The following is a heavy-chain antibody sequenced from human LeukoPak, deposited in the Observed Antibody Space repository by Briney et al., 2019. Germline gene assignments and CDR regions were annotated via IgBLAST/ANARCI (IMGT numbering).Heavy chain of an antibody. CDR1: GGSISSYY. CDR2: IYTSGST. D-gene: IGHD6-6*01. Sequence: SETLSLTCTVSGGSISSYYWSWIRQSAGKGLEWIGRIYTSGSTNYNPSLKSRVTMSVDTSKNQFSLKLSSVTAADTAVYYCARNTMPYSSSSESNWFDPWGQGTLVTVSS. CDR3: ARNTMPYSSSSESNWFDP. V-gene: IGHV4-4*07. J-gene: IGHJ5*02.